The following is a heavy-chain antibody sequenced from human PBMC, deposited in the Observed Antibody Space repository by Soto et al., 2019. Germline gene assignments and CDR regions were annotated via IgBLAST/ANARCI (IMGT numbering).Heavy chain of an antibody. Sequence: QVQLQESGPGLVKPSETLSLTCTVSGGSISSYYWSWIRQPPGKGLEWIGYIYYSGSTNYNPSLNRRVTISVDTSKNHFSLKLSSVTDADPAVDYWSRVPMAGGIHGDYVNDAVDIWGQGKMVTVSS. CDR1: GGSISSYY. CDR2: IYYSGST. J-gene: IGHJ3*02. CDR3: SRVPMAGGIHGDYVNDAVDI. D-gene: IGHD4-17*01. V-gene: IGHV4-59*01.